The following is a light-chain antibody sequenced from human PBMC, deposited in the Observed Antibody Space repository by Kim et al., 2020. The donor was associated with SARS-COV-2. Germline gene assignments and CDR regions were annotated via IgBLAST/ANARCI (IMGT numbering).Light chain of an antibody. Sequence: EVILTQSPGTLSFSPGERATLSCRASQNVDSSFLAWYQQKPGQTPTLLIYATSTRATGIPDRFSGSGSGTDFTLSISRLEPEDFAVYYCQQYTTSPTFGGGTKLEI. J-gene: IGKJ4*01. CDR2: ATS. CDR3: QQYTTSPT. CDR1: QNVDSSF. V-gene: IGKV3-20*01.